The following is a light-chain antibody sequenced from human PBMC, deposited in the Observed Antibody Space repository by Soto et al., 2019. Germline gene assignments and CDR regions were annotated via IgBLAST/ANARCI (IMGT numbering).Light chain of an antibody. J-gene: IGLJ3*02. CDR2: EVS. V-gene: IGLV2-14*01. CDR1: SSDVGGYNY. Sequence: QSALTQPASASGSPGQSVTISCTGTSSDVGGYNYVSWYQQHPGKAPKLMIYEVSNRPSGVSNRFSGSTSGNTASLTISGLQAEDEDDYYCSSYTSSSTNWVFGGGTKLTVL. CDR3: SSYTSSSTNWV.